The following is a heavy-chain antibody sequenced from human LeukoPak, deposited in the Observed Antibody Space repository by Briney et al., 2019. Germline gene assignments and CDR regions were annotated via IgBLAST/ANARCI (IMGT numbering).Heavy chain of an antibody. CDR2: INPNSGGT. D-gene: IGHD3-22*01. Sequence: ASVKVSCKASGYTFTDFYIHWVRQAPGQGLEWMGWINPNSGGTKYAQKFQGRVTMTRDTSISTAYMELSRLRSDDTAVYYCAREYDSSGYFYFDYWGQGTLVTVSS. V-gene: IGHV1-2*02. CDR1: GYTFTDFY. J-gene: IGHJ4*02. CDR3: AREYDSSGYFYFDY.